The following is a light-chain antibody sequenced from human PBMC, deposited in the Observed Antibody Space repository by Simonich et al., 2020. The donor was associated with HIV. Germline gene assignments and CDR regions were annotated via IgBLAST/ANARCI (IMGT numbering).Light chain of an antibody. CDR2: WAS. Sequence: DIVMTQSPDSLAVSLGERATVNCKSSQGVLYSSNNKNYLAWYQQKPGQPPKLLIYWASTRESGVPDRFSGRGSGTDFTLTISSLQAEDVAVYYCQQYYSTPLTFGGGTKVEIK. V-gene: IGKV4-1*01. J-gene: IGKJ4*01. CDR1: QGVLYSSNNKNY. CDR3: QQYYSTPLT.